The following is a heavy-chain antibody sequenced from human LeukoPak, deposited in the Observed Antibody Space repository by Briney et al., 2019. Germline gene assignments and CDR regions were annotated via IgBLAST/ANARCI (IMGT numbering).Heavy chain of an antibody. D-gene: IGHD2-2*01. CDR1: GGSFNGYY. CDR2: INHSGST. CDR3: ARRASTVLP. V-gene: IGHV4-34*01. J-gene: IGHJ4*02. Sequence: SETLSLTCAVYGGSFNGYYWSWIRQPPGKGLEWIGEINHSGSTNYNPSLKSRVTISVDTSKNQFSLKLSSVTAADTAVYYCARRASTVLPWGQGTLVTVSS.